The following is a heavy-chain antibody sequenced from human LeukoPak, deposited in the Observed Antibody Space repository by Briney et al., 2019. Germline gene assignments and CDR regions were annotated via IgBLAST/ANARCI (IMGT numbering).Heavy chain of an antibody. D-gene: IGHD3-10*01. CDR3: AKMRFGDDVFDI. CDR1: GFTSSNYV. V-gene: IGHV3-23*01. J-gene: IGHJ3*02. Sequence: PGGSLRLSCAASGFTSSNYVMNWVRQAPGKGLEWVSAVRGSGGGTYYADSVKGRFTISRDNSMHTLYLQMNSLRVEDTAVYYCAKMRFGDDVFDIWGQGTMVTVSS. CDR2: VRGSGGGT.